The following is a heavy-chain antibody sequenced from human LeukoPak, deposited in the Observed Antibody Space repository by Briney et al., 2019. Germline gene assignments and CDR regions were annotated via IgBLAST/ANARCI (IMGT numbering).Heavy chain of an antibody. CDR2: ISAYNGNT. Sequence: ASVKVSCKASGYTFTSYDINWVRQAPGQGLEWMGWISAYNGNTNYAPKFQDRVTMTRDKSINTAYMELSRLTSDDTAIYYCARPRGLDFFDFWGQGTLVTVSS. CDR1: GYTFTSYD. V-gene: IGHV1-2*02. CDR3: ARPRGLDFFDF. J-gene: IGHJ4*02. D-gene: IGHD5-12*01.